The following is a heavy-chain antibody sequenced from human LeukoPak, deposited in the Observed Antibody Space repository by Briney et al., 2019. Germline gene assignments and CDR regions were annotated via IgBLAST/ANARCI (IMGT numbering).Heavy chain of an antibody. CDR2: IYYSGST. J-gene: IGHJ3*02. Sequence: PSGTLSLTCTVSGGSISSYYWSWIRQPPGKGLEWIGYIYYSGSTNYNPSLKSRVTISVDTSKNQFSLKLSSVTAADTAVYYCARVSYSYVNDAFDIWGQGTMVTVSS. V-gene: IGHV4-59*01. CDR1: GGSISSYY. D-gene: IGHD5-18*01. CDR3: ARVSYSYVNDAFDI.